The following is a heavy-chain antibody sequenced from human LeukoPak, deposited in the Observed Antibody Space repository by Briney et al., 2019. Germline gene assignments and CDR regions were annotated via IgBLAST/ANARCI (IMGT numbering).Heavy chain of an antibody. CDR2: INQAGSGK. CDR1: EFIFGAYW. V-gene: IGHV3-7*01. CDR3: VRSLERFGTRDY. J-gene: IGHJ4*02. D-gene: IGHD3-10*01. Sequence: GGSLRLSCAASEFIFGAYWMTWVRQAPGKGLEWVANINQAGSGKYYMDSVKGRFTISRDNAKKSLFLQMNSLTAEDTGLYYCVRSLERFGTRDYWGQGTLVTVSS.